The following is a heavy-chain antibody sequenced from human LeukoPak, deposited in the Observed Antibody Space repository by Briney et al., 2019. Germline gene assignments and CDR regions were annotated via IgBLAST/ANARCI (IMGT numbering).Heavy chain of an antibody. V-gene: IGHV1-2*06. Sequence: ASVKVSCKASGYTFTGYYMHWVRQAPGQGLEWMGRINPNSGGTNYAQKFQGRVTMTRDTSISTAYMELSRLRSDDTAVYCCARDLRYYDYVWGSYRLNYWGQGTLVTVSS. J-gene: IGHJ4*02. D-gene: IGHD3-16*02. CDR1: GYTFTGYY. CDR3: ARDLRYYDYVWGSYRLNY. CDR2: INPNSGGT.